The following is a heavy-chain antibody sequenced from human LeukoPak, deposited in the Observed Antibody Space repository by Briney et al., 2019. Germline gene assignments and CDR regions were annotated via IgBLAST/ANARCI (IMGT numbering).Heavy chain of an antibody. CDR2: IRSSGDT. D-gene: IGHD1-26*01. J-gene: IGHJ4*02. CDR3: ARSPGRRRLEY. V-gene: IGHV3-11*04. Sequence: KPGGFLRLSCAASGFTVSDYYMTWIRQAPGKRLEWISYIRSSGDTFYADSVKGRFTISRDDAKGSLYLQMSNLRAEDTAVYFCARSPGRRRLEYWGQGTLVTVSS. CDR1: GFTVSDYY.